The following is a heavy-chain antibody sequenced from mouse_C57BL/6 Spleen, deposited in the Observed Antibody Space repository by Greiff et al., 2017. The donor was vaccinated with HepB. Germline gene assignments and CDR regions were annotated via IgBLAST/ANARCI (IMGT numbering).Heavy chain of an antibody. D-gene: IGHD1-1*01. V-gene: IGHV6-6*01. CDR1: GFTFSDAW. CDR3: TRVTTVVAFDY. Sequence: EVKLVESGGGLVQPGGSMKLSCAASGFTFSDAWMDWVRQSPEKGLEWVAEFRNKANNHATYYAESVKGRFTISRDDSNSMVYLQMNSLRAADTGIYYCTRVTTVVAFDYWGQGTTLTVSS. J-gene: IGHJ2*01. CDR2: FRNKANNHAT.